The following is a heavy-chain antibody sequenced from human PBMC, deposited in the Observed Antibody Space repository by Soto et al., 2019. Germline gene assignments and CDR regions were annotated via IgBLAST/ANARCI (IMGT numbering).Heavy chain of an antibody. CDR1: VFTFSHYW. D-gene: IGHD2-15*01. Sequence: GSLRLSCVPSVFTFSHYWMSWVRQAPGKGLEWVAAIKEDGSDKYYVDSVKGRFTVSRDNPKNSLYLQMNSLTAEDTAVYYCARDLGYCSGGTCYSVFDYWGRGTLVTVSS. J-gene: IGHJ4*02. V-gene: IGHV3-7*01. CDR2: IKEDGSDK. CDR3: ARDLGYCSGGTCYSVFDY.